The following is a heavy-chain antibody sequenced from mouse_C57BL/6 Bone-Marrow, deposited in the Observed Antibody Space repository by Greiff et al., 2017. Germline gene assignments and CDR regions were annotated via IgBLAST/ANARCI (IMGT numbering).Heavy chain of an antibody. Sequence: VQLQQPGTELVKPGASVKLSCKASGYTFTSYWMHWVKPRPGQGLEWIGNINPSNGGTNYNEKFKSKATLTVDKSSSTAYMQLSSLTSEDSAVYYCARRTPTVVVPSYCDYWGQGTTLTVSS. J-gene: IGHJ2*01. D-gene: IGHD1-1*01. CDR3: ARRTPTVVVPSYCDY. CDR1: GYTFTSYW. CDR2: INPSNGGT. V-gene: IGHV1-53*01.